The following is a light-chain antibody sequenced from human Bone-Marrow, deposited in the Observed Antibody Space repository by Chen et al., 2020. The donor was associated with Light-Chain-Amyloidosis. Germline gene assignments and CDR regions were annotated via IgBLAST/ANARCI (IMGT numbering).Light chain of an antibody. CDR2: RDT. Sequence: SYELTQPPSVSVSPGQMARITCSGDDLPTKYAHWYRQKPGQAPVLVIHRDTERPSGISERFSGSSSGTTATLTISGVQAEDEADYHCQSADSSGTYEVIFGGGTKLTVL. CDR1: DLPTKY. V-gene: IGLV3-25*03. J-gene: IGLJ2*01. CDR3: QSADSSGTYEVI.